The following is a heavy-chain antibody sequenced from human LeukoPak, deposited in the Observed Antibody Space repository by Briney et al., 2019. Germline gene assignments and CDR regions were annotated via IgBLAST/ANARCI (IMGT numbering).Heavy chain of an antibody. Sequence: PSETLSLTCAVSDYSISSGYYWAWIRQPPGKGLEWIGSMYHSGSTYDSPSLKSRVTMSVDTSKNQFSLKLTSVTAADTAVYYCARQRYCHSTSCYFDYWGQGTLVTVSS. CDR3: ARQRYCHSTSCYFDY. J-gene: IGHJ4*02. V-gene: IGHV4-38-2*01. D-gene: IGHD2-2*01. CDR1: DYSISSGYY. CDR2: MYHSGST.